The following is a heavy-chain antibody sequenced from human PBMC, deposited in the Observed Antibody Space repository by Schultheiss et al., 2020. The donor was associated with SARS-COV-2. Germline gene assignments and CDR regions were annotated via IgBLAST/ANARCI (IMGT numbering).Heavy chain of an antibody. CDR3: ARGAGGYCSGGSCYSYHYYGMDV. V-gene: IGHV4-59*01. CDR1: GGSFSGYY. Sequence: SETLSLTCAVYGGSFSGYYWSWVRQPPGKGLEWIGYIYYSGSTNYNPSLKSRVTISVDTSKNQFSLKLSSVTAADTAVYYCARGAGGYCSGGSCYSYHYYGMDVWGQGTTVTVSS. CDR2: IYYSGST. D-gene: IGHD2-15*01. J-gene: IGHJ6*02.